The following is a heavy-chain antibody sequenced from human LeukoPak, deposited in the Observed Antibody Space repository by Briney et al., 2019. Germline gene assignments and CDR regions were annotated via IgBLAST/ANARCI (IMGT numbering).Heavy chain of an antibody. V-gene: IGHV4-59*01. CDR3: ARDSSGDAFDI. J-gene: IGHJ3*02. CDR1: GGAISNYY. Sequence: PSETLSLTCTVSGGAISNYYWSWIRQPPGKGLEWIGYVDYSGSTKYNPSLKSRVTISVDTSKNQFSLKLSSVTAADTAVYYCARDSSGDAFDIWGQGTMVTVSS. CDR2: VDYSGST.